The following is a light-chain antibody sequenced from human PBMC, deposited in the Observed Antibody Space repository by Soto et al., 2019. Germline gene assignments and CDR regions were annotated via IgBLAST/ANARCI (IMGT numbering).Light chain of an antibody. V-gene: IGKV3-20*01. CDR1: QTVTNNF. Sequence: EIVLTQSPGTLSLSPGERATLSCRASQTVTNNFLACYQQKPGQAPRLLIFGASSRATGIPDRFGGSGSGTHCSLTISSLEPEDFAVYYCQQYGSSPLFTFGPGTQVAFK. CDR3: QQYGSSPLFT. J-gene: IGKJ3*01. CDR2: GAS.